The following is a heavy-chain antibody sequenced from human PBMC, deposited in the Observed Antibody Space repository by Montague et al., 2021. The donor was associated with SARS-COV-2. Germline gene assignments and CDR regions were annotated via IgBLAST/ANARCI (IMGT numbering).Heavy chain of an antibody. Sequence: SETLSLTCAVYGGSFSGYYWSWIRQPPGKGLEWIGEINHNGSTNSNPSLKSRVPITVDTSKNQFSLKLSSRTAADTAVYYCVRGLLEPLDYWGQGTLVTVSS. CDR2: INHNGST. CDR3: VRGLLEPLDY. CDR1: GGSFSGYY. D-gene: IGHD1-14*01. J-gene: IGHJ4*02. V-gene: IGHV4-34*01.